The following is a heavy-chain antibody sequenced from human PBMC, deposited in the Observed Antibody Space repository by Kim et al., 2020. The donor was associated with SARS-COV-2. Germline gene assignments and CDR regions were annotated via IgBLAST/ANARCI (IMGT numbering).Heavy chain of an antibody. CDR3: ARDYGDPYYYYYGMDV. V-gene: IGHV4-59*01. J-gene: IGHJ6*02. Sequence: SLKSRVTISVDTCKNPFSLELSSVTAADTAVYYCARDYGDPYYYYYGMDVWGQGTTVTVSS. D-gene: IGHD4-17*01.